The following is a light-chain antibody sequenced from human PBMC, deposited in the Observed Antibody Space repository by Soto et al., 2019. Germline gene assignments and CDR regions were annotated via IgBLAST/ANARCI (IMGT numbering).Light chain of an antibody. CDR1: QSITSF. CDR3: QQSYSTLVS. CDR2: AAS. J-gene: IGKJ3*01. V-gene: IGKV1-39*01. Sequence: DIQMTQSPSSLSASVGDRVTITCRASQSITSFLNWYQQKPGKAPNLLIYAASSLQSGVPSRFSGSGSGTDFTLTISSLQSEDFATYYCQQSYSTLVSFGPGTKVDIK.